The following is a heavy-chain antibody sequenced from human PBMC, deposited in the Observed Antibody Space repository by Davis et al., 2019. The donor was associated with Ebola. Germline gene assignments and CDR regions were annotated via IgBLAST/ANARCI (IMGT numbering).Heavy chain of an antibody. Sequence: GESLKISCAASGFTFSSYAMHWVRQAPGKGLEWVAVISYDGSNKYYADSVKGRFTISRDNSKNTLYLQMNSLRAEDTAVYYCAKDLDYDSSGPHFDYWGQGTLVTVSS. CDR3: AKDLDYDSSGPHFDY. V-gene: IGHV3-30*04. CDR1: GFTFSSYA. CDR2: ISYDGSNK. D-gene: IGHD3-22*01. J-gene: IGHJ4*02.